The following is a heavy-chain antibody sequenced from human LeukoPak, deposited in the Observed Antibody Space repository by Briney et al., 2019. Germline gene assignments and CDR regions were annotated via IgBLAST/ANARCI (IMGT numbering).Heavy chain of an antibody. D-gene: IGHD2-21*01. V-gene: IGHV4-4*07. J-gene: IGHJ6*03. CDR3: ARDHCGGDYYVGNYYYYMDV. CDR2: IYTSGST. CDR1: GGSISSYY. Sequence: PSETLSLTCTVSGGSISSYYWSWIRQPAGKGLEWIGRIYTSGSTNYNPSLKSRVTMSVDTSKNQFSLKLSSVTAADTAVYYCARDHCGGDYYVGNYYYYMDVWGKGTTVTVSS.